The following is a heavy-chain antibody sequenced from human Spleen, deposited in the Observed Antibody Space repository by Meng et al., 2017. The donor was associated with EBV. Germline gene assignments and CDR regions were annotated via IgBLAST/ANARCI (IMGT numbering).Heavy chain of an antibody. D-gene: IGHD1-7*01. V-gene: IGHV1-18*01. Sequence: VQLVQSGAEVKKPGASVKVSCKASGYTFNTYGISWVRQAPGHGLEWMGWTSAYNGNTHYAEDLQDRVIMTTDTSTTTAYMELSRLRTEDTAVYFCTRVEAQLPSRPRHWFHPWGQGTLVTVSS. CDR3: TRVEAQLPSRPRHWFHP. CDR1: GYTFNTYG. J-gene: IGHJ5*02. CDR2: TSAYNGNT.